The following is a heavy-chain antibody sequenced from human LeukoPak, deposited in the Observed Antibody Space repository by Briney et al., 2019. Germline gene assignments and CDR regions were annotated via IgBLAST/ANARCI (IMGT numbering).Heavy chain of an antibody. J-gene: IGHJ6*03. V-gene: IGHV4-39*07. CDR1: GGSIISSSYY. CDR3: ARSPMVRGVTVYYYYYMDV. CDR2: IYYGRGT. Sequence: SETLSLTCTVSGGSIISSSYYWGWIRQPPGKGLEWIESIYYGRGTYYNPSLKSRVTISVDTSKNQFSLKLTSVTAADTAVYYCARSPMVRGVTVYYYYYMDVWGKGTTVTVSS. D-gene: IGHD3-10*01.